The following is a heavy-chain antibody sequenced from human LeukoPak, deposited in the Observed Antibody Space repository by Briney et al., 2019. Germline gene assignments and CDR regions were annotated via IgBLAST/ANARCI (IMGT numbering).Heavy chain of an antibody. CDR3: ASYYSGSYRASSFDY. CDR2: IYYSGST. V-gene: IGHV4-39*07. J-gene: IGHJ4*02. Sequence: SETLSLTCTVSGGSISSSSYYWGWIRQPPGKGLEWIGSIYYSGSTYYNPSLKSRVTISVDTSKNQFSLKLSSVTAADTAVYYCASYYSGSYRASSFDYWGQGTLVTVSS. D-gene: IGHD1-26*01. CDR1: GGSISSSSYY.